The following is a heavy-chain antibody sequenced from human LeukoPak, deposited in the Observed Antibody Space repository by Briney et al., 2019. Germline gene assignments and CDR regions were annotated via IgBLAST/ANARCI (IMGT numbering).Heavy chain of an antibody. CDR2: IAFDDTDR. V-gene: IGHV3-30*04. J-gene: IGHJ4*02. CDR3: TNSDDYGDY. Sequence: PGGSLRLSCAASGFIFGDYAMHWVRQAPGKGLEWVAAIAFDDTDRYYIDSVKGRFTISRDDSKNTLYLHMTSLRAEDTAAYYCTNSDDYGDYWGQGTLVTVSS. CDR1: GFIFGDYA.